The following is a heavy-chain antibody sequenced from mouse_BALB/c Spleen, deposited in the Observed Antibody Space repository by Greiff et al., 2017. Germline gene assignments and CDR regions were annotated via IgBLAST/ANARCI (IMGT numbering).Heavy chain of an antibody. J-gene: IGHJ2*01. Sequence: VQLQQSGAELVKPGASVKLSCTASGFNIKDTYMHGVKQRPEQGLEWIGRIDPANGNTKYDPKFQGKATITADTSSNTAYLQLSSLTSEDTAVYYCARRERYYFDYWGQGTTLTVSS. CDR3: ARRERYYFDY. V-gene: IGHV14-3*02. CDR2: IDPANGNT. CDR1: GFNIKDTY.